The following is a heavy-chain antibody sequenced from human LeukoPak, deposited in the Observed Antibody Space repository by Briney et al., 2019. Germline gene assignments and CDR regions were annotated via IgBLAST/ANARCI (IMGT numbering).Heavy chain of an antibody. V-gene: IGHV1-2*02. CDR2: INPNSGAT. J-gene: IGHJ4*02. CDR3: ARSDIVVVPAAYIDY. D-gene: IGHD2-2*01. CDR1: GYTFTGYY. Sequence: SVSLSCKASGYTFTGYYMHWVRQAPGQGLEWMGWINPNSGATNYAQKFQGRVTMTRDTSISTAYMELSRLRSDDTAVCYCARSDIVVVPAAYIDYWGQGTLVTVSS.